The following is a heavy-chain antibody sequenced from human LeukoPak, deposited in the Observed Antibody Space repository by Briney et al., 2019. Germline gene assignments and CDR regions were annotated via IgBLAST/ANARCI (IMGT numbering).Heavy chain of an antibody. Sequence: GASVKVSCKASGYAFTNYYMSWVRQAPGQGLEWMGWINPNSGGTNYAQKFQGRVTMTRDTSISTAYMELSRLRSDDTAVYYCARTRDERELRGPFDHWGQGTLVTVSS. D-gene: IGHD1-7*01. CDR1: GYAFTNYY. CDR2: INPNSGGT. J-gene: IGHJ4*02. CDR3: ARTRDERELRGPFDH. V-gene: IGHV1-2*02.